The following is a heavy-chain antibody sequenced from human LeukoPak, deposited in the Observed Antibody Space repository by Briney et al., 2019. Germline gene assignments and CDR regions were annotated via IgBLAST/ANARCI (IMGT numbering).Heavy chain of an antibody. V-gene: IGHV5-51*01. CDR1: GYSFTSYW. CDR2: IYPGDSDT. J-gene: IGHJ3*02. D-gene: IGHD2-2*01. CDR3: ARFGAMVGDIVVVPAANDAFDI. Sequence: GESLKISCKGSGYSFTSYWIGWVRPMPGKGLEWMGIIYPGDSDTRYSPSFQGQVTISADKSISTAYLQWSSLKASDTAMYYCARFGAMVGDIVVVPAANDAFDIWGQGTMVTVSS.